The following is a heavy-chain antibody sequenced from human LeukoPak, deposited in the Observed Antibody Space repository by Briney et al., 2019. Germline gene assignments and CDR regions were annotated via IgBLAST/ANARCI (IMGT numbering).Heavy chain of an antibody. CDR1: GFTFSSYA. J-gene: IGHJ6*03. D-gene: IGHD3-3*01. CDR3: ARDGVERFFGHSARNYYYYYMDV. V-gene: IGHV3-30*01. CDR2: ISYDGSNK. Sequence: GGSLRLSCAASGFTFSSYAMHWVRQAPGKGLEWVAVISYDGSNKYYADSVKGRFTISRDNSKNTLYLQMNSLRAEDTAVYYCARDGVERFFGHSARNYYYYYMDVWGKGTTVTVSS.